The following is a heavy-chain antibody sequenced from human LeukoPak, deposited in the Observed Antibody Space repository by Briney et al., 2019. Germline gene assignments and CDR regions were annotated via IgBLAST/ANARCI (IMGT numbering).Heavy chain of an antibody. V-gene: IGHV4-59*01. Sequence: KTSETLSLTCTVSGGSISTYYWSWIRQPPGKGLEWIGYIYYSGSTNYSPSLRSRVTISVDTSKNQFSLKLSSVTAADTAVYYCARGYYDSSGYWLSYFDYWGQGTLVTVSS. CDR2: IYYSGST. J-gene: IGHJ4*02. CDR3: ARGYYDSSGYWLSYFDY. D-gene: IGHD3-22*01. CDR1: GGSISTYY.